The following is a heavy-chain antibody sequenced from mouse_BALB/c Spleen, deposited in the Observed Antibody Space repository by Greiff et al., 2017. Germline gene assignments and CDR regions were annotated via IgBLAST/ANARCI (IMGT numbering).Heavy chain of an antibody. CDR3: ARRRGEDFDV. CDR2: TSDGGSYT. D-gene: IGHD2-13*01. V-gene: IGHV5-4*02. J-gene: IGHJ1*01. CDR1: GFTFSDYY. Sequence: EVKLVESGGGLVKPGGSLKLSCAASGFTFSDYYMYWVRQTPEKRLEWVATTSDGGSYTYYPDTVKGRFTISRDNAKNTLYLQMSSLKSEDTAMYYCARRRGEDFDVWGAGTTVTVSS.